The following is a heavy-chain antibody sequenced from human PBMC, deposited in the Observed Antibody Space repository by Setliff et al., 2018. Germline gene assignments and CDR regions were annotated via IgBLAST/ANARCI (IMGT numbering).Heavy chain of an antibody. CDR3: ARPGRSNYWDSFGY. J-gene: IGHJ4*02. CDR1: GFIFSDPY. V-gene: IGHV3-7*01. Sequence: PGGSLRLSCSASGFIFSDPYMHWVRQAPGKGLEWVANINQDGSEKYYVDSVRGRFTISRDNAKNSLYLQMNSLRADDTAVYYCARPGRSNYWDSFGYWGQGTLVTVSS. CDR2: INQDGSEK. D-gene: IGHD3-10*01.